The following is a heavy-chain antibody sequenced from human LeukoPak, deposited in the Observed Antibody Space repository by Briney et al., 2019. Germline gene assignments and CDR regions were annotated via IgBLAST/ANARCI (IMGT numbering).Heavy chain of an antibody. V-gene: IGHV1-69*05. CDR1: GGTFSSYA. CDR3: ASSWWELHEARFDY. Sequence: SVKVSCKASGGTFSSYAISWVRQAPGQGLEWMGGIIPIFGTANYAQKFQGRVTMTRDMSTSTVYMELSSLRSEDTAVYYCASSWWELHEARFDYWGQGTLVTVSS. D-gene: IGHD1-26*01. CDR2: IIPIFGTA. J-gene: IGHJ4*02.